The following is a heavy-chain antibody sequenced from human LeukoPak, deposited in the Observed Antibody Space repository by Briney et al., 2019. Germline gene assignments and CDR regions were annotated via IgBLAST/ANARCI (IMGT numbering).Heavy chain of an antibody. V-gene: IGHV1-2*02. CDR2: INPNSGGT. J-gene: IGHJ4*02. D-gene: IGHD6-19*01. CDR3: ARVPRISGWLLGPFDY. CDR1: GYTFTGYY. Sequence: VXVSYKASGYTFTGYYMHWVRQAPGQGLEWMGWINPNSGGTNYAQKFQGRVTITRDTTISKDYMELRRLRSDDTAVYYCARVPRISGWLLGPFDYWGQGTLVXV.